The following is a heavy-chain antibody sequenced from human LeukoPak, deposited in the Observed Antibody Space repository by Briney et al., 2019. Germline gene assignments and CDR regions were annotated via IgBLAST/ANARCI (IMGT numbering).Heavy chain of an antibody. CDR2: IRGSGDTA. D-gene: IGHD2-8*01. CDR3: AKVTWDSRPPDCTS. V-gene: IGHV3-23*01. Sequence: GGSLRLSCAASGFTFSSHSMAWVRQAPGKGLEWVSAIRGSGDTALYADSVKGRFTISRDNFKNIVYLEMNSLRAEDTATYYCAKVTWDSRPPDCTSWAPGTLVPVSS. J-gene: IGHJ5*02. CDR1: GFTFSSHS.